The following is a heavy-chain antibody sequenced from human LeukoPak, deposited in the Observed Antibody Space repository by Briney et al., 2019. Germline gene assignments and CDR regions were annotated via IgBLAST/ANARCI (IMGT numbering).Heavy chain of an antibody. D-gene: IGHD4-17*01. CDR2: ISAYNGNS. V-gene: IGHV1-18*01. Sequence: ASVKVSCKASGYTFTSYGISWVRQAPGQGLEWMGWISAYNGNSNYAQKLQGRVTMTTDTSTSTAYMELRSLRSDDTAVYYCAREGGDYGDYPWGYWGQGTLVTVSS. J-gene: IGHJ4*02. CDR1: GYTFTSYG. CDR3: AREGGDYGDYPWGY.